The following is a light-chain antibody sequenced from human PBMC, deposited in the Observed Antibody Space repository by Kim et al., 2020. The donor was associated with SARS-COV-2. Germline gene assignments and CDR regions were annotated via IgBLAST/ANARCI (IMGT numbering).Light chain of an antibody. CDR2: AAS. Sequence: DSDDNTWRARNSMRNYLMGYQQEPGIAPKVQLYAASRLHSGAPSSFSVSGSATDFTLTISSLQPEDCATFYCQQGHTAPLLTFGGGTKVDLK. J-gene: IGKJ4*01. CDR1: NSMRNY. CDR3: QQGHTAPLLT. V-gene: IGKV1-39*01.